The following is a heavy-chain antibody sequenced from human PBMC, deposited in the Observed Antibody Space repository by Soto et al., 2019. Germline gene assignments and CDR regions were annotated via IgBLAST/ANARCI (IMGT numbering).Heavy chain of an antibody. CDR3: ASLSLPAAIGWFDP. Sequence: QVQLVQSGAEVKKPGPSVNVSCKASGGSCSSYAISWERQAPGQGLEWMGGIIPIFGTANYAQKFQGRVRVTADEARSRADRGLSSLRSEDTAVYYCASLSLPAAIGWFDPWGQGTLVTVS. CDR2: IIPIFGTA. J-gene: IGHJ5*02. D-gene: IGHD2-2*01. V-gene: IGHV1-69*01. CDR1: GGSCSSYA.